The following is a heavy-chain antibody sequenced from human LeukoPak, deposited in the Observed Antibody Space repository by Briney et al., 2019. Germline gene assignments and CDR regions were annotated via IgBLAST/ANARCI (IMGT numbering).Heavy chain of an antibody. V-gene: IGHV3-23*01. Sequence: GGSLRLSCVASGFNFRNYAMTWVRQAPGKVLQWVSTVTGSAESTYYADFVKGRFTISRDNSKDIVFPPMRSLGAEDTATYFCAKDLVLVTPSGICDIGGQGKVVTVSS. J-gene: IGHJ3*02. CDR1: GFNFRNYA. CDR2: VTGSAEST. D-gene: IGHD4/OR15-4a*01. CDR3: AKDLVLVTPSGICDI.